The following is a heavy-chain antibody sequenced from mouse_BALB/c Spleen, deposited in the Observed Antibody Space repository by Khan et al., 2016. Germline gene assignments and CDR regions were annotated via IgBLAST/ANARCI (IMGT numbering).Heavy chain of an antibody. Sequence: EGERGESGGGLVQPGGSLKLSCAASGFTFSSYGMSWVRQTPDKRLELVVTIYSNGGSTYYPDSVTGRFTISRDNAKNTLYLQMSSLKSEDTAMYYCERMARKINWGQGTTLTVSS. V-gene: IGHV5-6-3*01. CDR3: ERMARKIN. CDR2: IYSNGGST. J-gene: IGHJ2*01. CDR1: GFTFSSYG.